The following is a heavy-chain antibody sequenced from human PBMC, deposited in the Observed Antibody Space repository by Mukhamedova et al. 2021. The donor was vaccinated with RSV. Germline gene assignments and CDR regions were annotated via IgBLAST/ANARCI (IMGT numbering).Heavy chain of an antibody. CDR2: GST. Sequence: GSTYYADSVKGRFTISRDNSKNTLYLQMNSLRAEDTAVYYCAKAWVGGKSSSWPYYYYYYGMDVWGQGTTVTVSS. J-gene: IGHJ6*02. CDR3: AKAWVGGKSSSWPYYYYYYGMDV. D-gene: IGHD6-13*01. V-gene: IGHV3-23*01.